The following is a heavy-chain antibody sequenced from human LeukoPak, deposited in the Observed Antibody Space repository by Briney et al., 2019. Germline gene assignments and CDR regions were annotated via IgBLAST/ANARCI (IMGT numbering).Heavy chain of an antibody. J-gene: IGHJ4*02. CDR3: ARDTDTPLIPGDY. V-gene: IGHV1-18*01. CDR2: ISTYNGDT. Sequence: ASVKVSCKASGYTFTNYGINWVRQAPGQGLEWMGWISTYNGDTNYAQKFQGRVSMTTDTSTDTAYMELRSLRSDDTAVYYRARDTDTPLIPGDYWGQGTLVTVSS. CDR1: GYTFTNYG. D-gene: IGHD5-18*01.